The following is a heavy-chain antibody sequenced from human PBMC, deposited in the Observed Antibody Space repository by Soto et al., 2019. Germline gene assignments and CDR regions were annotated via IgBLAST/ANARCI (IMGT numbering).Heavy chain of an antibody. CDR1: GYTFTSFD. Sequence: ASVKVSCEASGYTFTSFDINWVRQATGQGLEWMGWMNPNSGHTGYAQKFQGRVTMTRDTSISTAYMELSSLRYEDTAVYYCTRVRNSGDGYNGGGYWGQGTLVIVSS. V-gene: IGHV1-8*01. CDR3: TRVRNSGDGYNGGGY. J-gene: IGHJ4*02. D-gene: IGHD1-1*01. CDR2: MNPNSGHT.